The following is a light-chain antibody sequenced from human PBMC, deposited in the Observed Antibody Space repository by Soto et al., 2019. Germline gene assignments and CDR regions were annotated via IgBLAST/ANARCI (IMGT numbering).Light chain of an antibody. Sequence: QSALTQPASVSGSPGQSITISCTGTSSDVGGHNSVSWYRQDPGKAPKLMIYDVSNRPSGVSDRFSGSKSGNTASLTISGLQIEGEADYYCSSFTSSVTYVFGTGTKVTVL. J-gene: IGLJ1*01. CDR3: SSFTSSVTYV. CDR2: DVS. V-gene: IGLV2-14*01. CDR1: SSDVGGHNS.